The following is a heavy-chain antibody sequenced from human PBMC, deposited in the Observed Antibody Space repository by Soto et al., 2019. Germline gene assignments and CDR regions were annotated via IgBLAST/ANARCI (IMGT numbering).Heavy chain of an antibody. CDR2: INAGDDIT. D-gene: IGHD3-16*02. CDR3: ARVHFILVGGVIPYLDY. Sequence: ASVKVSCKASGYTFMSYPLHWVRQAPGQRPEWMGWINAGDDITQFSQKFQGRLTFTRDTSASTGYMELRSLRSEDTAVYYCARVHFILVGGVIPYLDYGGRGPRVTVP. V-gene: IGHV1-3*01. CDR1: GYTFMSYP. J-gene: IGHJ4*02.